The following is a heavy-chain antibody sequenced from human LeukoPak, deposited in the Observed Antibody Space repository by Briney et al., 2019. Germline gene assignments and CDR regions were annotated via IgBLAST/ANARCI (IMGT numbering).Heavy chain of an antibody. CDR1: GFTFSSYS. Sequence: GGSLRLSCAASGFTFSSYSMNWVRQAPGKGLEWVSYISSSSSTIYYADSVKGRFTISRDNAKNSLYLQMNSLRDEERAVYYCARDRIGCTNGVCYSYYYYGMDVWGQGTTVTVSS. D-gene: IGHD2-8*01. V-gene: IGHV3-48*02. J-gene: IGHJ6*02. CDR2: ISSSSSTI. CDR3: ARDRIGCTNGVCYSYYYYGMDV.